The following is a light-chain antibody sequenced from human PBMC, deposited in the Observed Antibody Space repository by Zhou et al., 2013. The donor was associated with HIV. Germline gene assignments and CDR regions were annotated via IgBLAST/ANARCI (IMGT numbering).Light chain of an antibody. V-gene: IGKV1-39*01. J-gene: IGKJ2*01. CDR1: QDINNY. CDR3: QQSSRTPYT. CDR2: GAS. Sequence: DIQMTQSPSSLSASVGDRVTITCQASQDINNYLNWYQQKPGKAPKVLIYGASTLQSGVPSRFSGSGSGTYFTLTISSLQPEDFATYYCQQSSRTPYTFGQGTNLELK.